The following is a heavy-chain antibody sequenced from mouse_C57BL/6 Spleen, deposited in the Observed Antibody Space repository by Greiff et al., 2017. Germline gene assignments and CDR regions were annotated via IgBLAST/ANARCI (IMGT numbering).Heavy chain of an antibody. D-gene: IGHD1-1*01. J-gene: IGHJ1*03. CDR2: SRNKANDYTT. CDR3: ARDAYGSSYGYFDV. V-gene: IGHV7-1*01. CDR1: GFTFSDFY. Sequence: EVKLMDSGGGLVQSGRSLRLSCATSGFTFSDFYMEWVRQAPGKGLEWIAASRNKANDYTTEYSASVKGRFIVSRDTSQSILYLQMNALRAEDTAIYYCARDAYGSSYGYFDVWGTGTTVTVSS.